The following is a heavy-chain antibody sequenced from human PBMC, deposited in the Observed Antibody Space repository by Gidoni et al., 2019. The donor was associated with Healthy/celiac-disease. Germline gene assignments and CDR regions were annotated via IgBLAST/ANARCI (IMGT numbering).Heavy chain of an antibody. D-gene: IGHD3-10*01. V-gene: IGHV3-53*02. CDR2: IYSGGST. J-gene: IGHJ6*02. CDR1: GFPASSNY. Sequence: VQLVETGGGLIQPGGSLRLYCAAPGFPASSNYMSWVRQAPGKGREWVSVIYSGGSTYYADSVKGRFTISRDNSKNTLYLQMNSRRAEETAVYYCARDHMVQGVMRYYYGMDVWGQGTTVTVSS. CDR3: ARDHMVQGVMRYYYGMDV.